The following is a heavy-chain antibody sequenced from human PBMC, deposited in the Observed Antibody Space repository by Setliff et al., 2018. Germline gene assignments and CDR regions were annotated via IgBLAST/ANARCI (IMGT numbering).Heavy chain of an antibody. J-gene: IGHJ5*02. CDR1: TFTFSKYA. Sequence: GESLKISCVASTFTFSKYAITWARQAPGKGLEWVSSIGASGDRTYYADSVKGRFTISRDNSRNSLYLQMNSLRVEDTASYYCARDPNGDYVGAFDPWGQGILVTVSS. V-gene: IGHV3-23*01. CDR3: ARDPNGDYVGAFDP. D-gene: IGHD4-17*01. CDR2: IGASGDRT.